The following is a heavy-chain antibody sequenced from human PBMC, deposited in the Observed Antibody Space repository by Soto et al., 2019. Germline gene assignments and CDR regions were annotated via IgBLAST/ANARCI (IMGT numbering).Heavy chain of an antibody. CDR3: ARGTPVGHSWGYYSGMDV. CDR2: IGTAGDT. V-gene: IGHV3-13*01. D-gene: IGHD4-4*01. CDR1: GFTFSSYD. Sequence: GGSLRLSCAASGFTFSSYDMHWVRQATGKGLEWVSAIGTAGDTYYPGSVKGRFTISRENAKNSLYLQMNSLRAGDTAVYYCARGTPVGHSWGYYSGMDVWGQGTTVTVSS. J-gene: IGHJ6*02.